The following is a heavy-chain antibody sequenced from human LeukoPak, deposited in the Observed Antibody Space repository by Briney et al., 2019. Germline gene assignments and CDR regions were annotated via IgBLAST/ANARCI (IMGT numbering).Heavy chain of an antibody. J-gene: IGHJ4*02. D-gene: IGHD6-13*01. CDR3: AKSPSRSSSSWYYFDY. V-gene: IGHV3-74*01. CDR2: IASDGSST. CDR1: GFTFSSYW. Sequence: GGSLRLSCAASGFTFSSYWMNWVRQAPGKGLVWVSRIASDGSSTTYADSVKGRFTISRDNSKNTLYLQMNSLRAEDTAVYYCAKSPSRSSSSWYYFDYWGQGTLVTVSS.